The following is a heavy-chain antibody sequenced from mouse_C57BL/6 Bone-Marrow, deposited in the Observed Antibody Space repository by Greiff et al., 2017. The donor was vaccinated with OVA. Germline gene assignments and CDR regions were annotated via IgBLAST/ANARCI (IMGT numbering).Heavy chain of an antibody. CDR3: ARSGYSLYYAIDY. CDR1: GYAFTNYL. J-gene: IGHJ4*01. V-gene: IGHV1-54*01. Sequence: VQLQQSGAELVRPGTSVKVSCKASGYAFTNYLIEWVKQRPGQGLEWIGVINTGSGGTNYNEEFTGKATLSAVKASSTASMQLSSLASADSAGYFCARSGYSLYYAIDYWGQGTAVTVSS. D-gene: IGHD2-12*01. CDR2: INTGSGGT.